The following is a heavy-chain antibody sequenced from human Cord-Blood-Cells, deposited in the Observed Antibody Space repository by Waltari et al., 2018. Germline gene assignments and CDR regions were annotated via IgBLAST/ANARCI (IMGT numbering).Heavy chain of an antibody. CDR3: ARDPRSYSSSSWYFDL. CDR2: NNPNRGGT. V-gene: IGHV1-2*06. D-gene: IGHD6-6*01. Sequence: QVQLVQSGAEVKKPGASVKVSCKASGYTFTGYYMHWVRQAPGQGLEWMGRNNPNRGGTNYAQKFQGRVTMTRDTSISTAYMERSRLRSDDTAVYYCARDPRSYSSSSWYFDLWGRGTLVTVSS. CDR1: GYTFTGYY. J-gene: IGHJ2*01.